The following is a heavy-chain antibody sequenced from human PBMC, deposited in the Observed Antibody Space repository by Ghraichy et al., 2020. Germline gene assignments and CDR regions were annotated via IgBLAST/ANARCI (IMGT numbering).Heavy chain of an antibody. CDR3: ARRDLDAVIAV. Sequence: SETLSLTCTVSGGSISSSSYYWGWIRQPPGKGLEWIGSIYYSGSTYYNPSLKSRVTISVDTSKNQFSLKLSSVTAADTAVYYCARRDLDAVIAVWGQGTLVTVSS. CDR2: IYYSGST. CDR1: GGSISSSSYY. J-gene: IGHJ4*02. D-gene: IGHD2-21*01. V-gene: IGHV4-39*01.